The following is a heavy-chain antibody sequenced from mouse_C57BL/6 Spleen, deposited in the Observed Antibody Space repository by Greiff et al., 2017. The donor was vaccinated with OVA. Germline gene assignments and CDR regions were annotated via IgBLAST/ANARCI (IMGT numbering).Heavy chain of an antibody. J-gene: IGHJ4*01. D-gene: IGHD1-1*01. Sequence: EVQLQQSGPELVKPGASVKISCKASGYTFTDYYMNWVKQSHGKSLEWIGDINPNNGGTSYNQKFKGKATLTVDKSSSTAYMELRSLTSEDSAVYYCARRDYYGSSYRGYAMDYWGQGTSVTVSS. V-gene: IGHV1-26*01. CDR3: ARRDYYGSSYRGYAMDY. CDR2: INPNNGGT. CDR1: GYTFTDYY.